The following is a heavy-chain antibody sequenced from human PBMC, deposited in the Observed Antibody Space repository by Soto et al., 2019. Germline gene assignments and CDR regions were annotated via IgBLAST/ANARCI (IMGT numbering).Heavy chain of an antibody. CDR2: ITSRADST. CDR3: AKDRASGWYSAFDY. CDR1: GFSFSNYD. J-gene: IGHJ4*02. Sequence: EVQLLESGGGLVQPGGSLRLSCTTSGFSFSNYDMSWVRQAPGKGLEWVSAITSRADSTYSADSVKGRFTISRDNSQSTLYLQMTGLRAEDTAVYFCAKDRASGWYSAFDYWGQGALVTVSS. V-gene: IGHV3-23*01. D-gene: IGHD6-19*01.